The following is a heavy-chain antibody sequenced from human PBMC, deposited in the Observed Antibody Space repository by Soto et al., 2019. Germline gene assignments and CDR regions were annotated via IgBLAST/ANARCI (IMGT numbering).Heavy chain of an antibody. J-gene: IGHJ4*02. CDR3: GRGSGPRGRPY. CDR2: ISGDESTT. D-gene: IGHD1-26*01. Sequence: EVQLVESGGGLVQPGGSLRLSCAASGFIFNNYWMHWVRQAPGKGLVWVARISGDESTTTYVGSAKGRFTISRDNTKNTVYLQMNSLRVEDTAVYYCGRGSGPRGRPYWGQGILVTVSS. V-gene: IGHV3-74*01. CDR1: GFIFNNYW.